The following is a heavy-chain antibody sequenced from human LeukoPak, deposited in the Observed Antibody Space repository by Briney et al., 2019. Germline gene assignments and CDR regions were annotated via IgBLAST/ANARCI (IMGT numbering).Heavy chain of an antibody. CDR3: ARYCSGGSYSAR. V-gene: IGHV3-9*01. Sequence: GGSLRLSCAASGFTFDDYAMHWVRQAPGKGLEWVSGISWNSVSIGYADSVKGRFTISRDNAKNSLYLQMNSLRADDTAVYYCARYCSGGSYSARWGQGSLVTVSS. CDR2: ISWNSVSI. CDR1: GFTFDDYA. J-gene: IGHJ4*02. D-gene: IGHD2-15*01.